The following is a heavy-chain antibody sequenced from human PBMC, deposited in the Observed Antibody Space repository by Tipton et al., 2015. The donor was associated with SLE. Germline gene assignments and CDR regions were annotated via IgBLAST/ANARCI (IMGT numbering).Heavy chain of an antibody. CDR1: GFTFSSYW. CDR2: IKEDGSEK. Sequence: SLRLSCAASGFTFSSYWMSWVRQAPGKGLEWVANIKEDGSEKYYVDSVKGRFTISRDNAKNSLFLQMNSLRAEDTAVYYCARENWAEMNDGFDIWGQGTMVSVAS. V-gene: IGHV3-7*01. CDR3: ARENWAEMNDGFDI. D-gene: IGHD7-27*01. J-gene: IGHJ3*02.